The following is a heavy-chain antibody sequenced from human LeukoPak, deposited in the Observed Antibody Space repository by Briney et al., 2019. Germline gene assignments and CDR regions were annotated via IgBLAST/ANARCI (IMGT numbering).Heavy chain of an antibody. CDR3: ARGKRGYSGYDWLGDY. CDR2: MNSNSGNT. CDR1: RYTFTSYV. J-gene: IGHJ4*02. V-gene: IGHV1-8*01. D-gene: IGHD5-12*01. Sequence: ASVKVSCKASRYTFTSYVVNSVRQAAGQGLEWMGWMNSNSGNTGYAQKFQGRVTMTRNTSISTAYMELSSLRSEDTAVYHCARGKRGYSGYDWLGDYWGQGTLVTVSS.